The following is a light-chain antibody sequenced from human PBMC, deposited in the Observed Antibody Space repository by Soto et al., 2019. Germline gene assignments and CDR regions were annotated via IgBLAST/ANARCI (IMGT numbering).Light chain of an antibody. V-gene: IGKV3-15*01. CDR1: QSVSSN. J-gene: IGKJ4*01. CDR3: QQYNDWLS. Sequence: EIVMMQSPATLSVSPGDRATLSCRASQSVSSNLAWYQQKPGQAPRLLIYGASTRATGVPDRFSGSGSGTEFTLTISSLQSEDFAVYHCQQYNDWLSFGGGTKVETK. CDR2: GAS.